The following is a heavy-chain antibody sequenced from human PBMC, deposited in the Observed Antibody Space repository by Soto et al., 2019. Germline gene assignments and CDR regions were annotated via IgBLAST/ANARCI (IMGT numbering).Heavy chain of an antibody. CDR1: GFTFSSYS. Sequence: GGSLRLSCAASGFTFSSYSMSWVRQAPGKGLEWVSYISSSSSTIYYADSVKGRFTISRDNAKNSLYLQMNSLRDEDTAVYYCARDGRITMIVVVSGMDVWGQGTTVTVSS. V-gene: IGHV3-48*02. J-gene: IGHJ6*02. CDR3: ARDGRITMIVVVSGMDV. D-gene: IGHD3-22*01. CDR2: ISSSSSTI.